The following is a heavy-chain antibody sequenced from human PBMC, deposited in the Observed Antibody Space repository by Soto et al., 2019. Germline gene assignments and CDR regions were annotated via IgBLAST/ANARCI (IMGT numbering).Heavy chain of an antibody. CDR2: ISGSGIST. CDR3: VKFPVITASYYYQDMDV. J-gene: IGHJ6*03. Sequence: EVQLLESGGGLVQPGGSLRLSCAASGFTFSTYPMNWVRQAPGKGLECVSGISGSGISTFYVDTVKGRFTISRDNSKNTVFLQINSLRAEDTAIYYCVKFPVITASYYYQDMDVWGQGTTVTVSS. V-gene: IGHV3-23*01. D-gene: IGHD4-4*01. CDR1: GFTFSTYP.